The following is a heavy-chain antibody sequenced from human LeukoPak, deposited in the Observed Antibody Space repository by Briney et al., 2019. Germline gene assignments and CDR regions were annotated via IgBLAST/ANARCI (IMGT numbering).Heavy chain of an antibody. CDR3: ARERCDY. CDR1: GFTFSSYA. CDR2: ISYDGSNK. J-gene: IGHJ4*02. V-gene: IGHV3-30-3*01. Sequence: GSLRLSCAASGFTFSSYAMHWVRQAPGKGLEWAAVISYDGSNKYYADSVKGRFTISRDNSKNTLYLQMNSLRAEDTAVYYCARERCDYWGQGTLVTVSS. D-gene: IGHD4-17*01.